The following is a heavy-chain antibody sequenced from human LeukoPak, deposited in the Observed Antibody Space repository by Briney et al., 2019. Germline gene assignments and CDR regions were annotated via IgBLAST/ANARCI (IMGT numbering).Heavy chain of an antibody. D-gene: IGHD1-26*01. V-gene: IGHV1-18*01. CDR3: ARLEGSYYLDDAFDI. J-gene: IGHJ3*02. CDR1: GYTFTSYG. CDR2: ISAYNGNA. Sequence: GASVKVSCKASGYTFTSYGISWVRQAPGQGLEWMGWISAYNGNANYAQKLQGRVTMTTDTSTSTAYMELSSLRSEDTAVYYCARLEGSYYLDDAFDIWGQGTMVTVSS.